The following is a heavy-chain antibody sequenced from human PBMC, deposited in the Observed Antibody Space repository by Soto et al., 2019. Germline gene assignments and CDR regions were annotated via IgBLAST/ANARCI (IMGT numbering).Heavy chain of an antibody. CDR2: ISSSSSTI. CDR1: GFTFSSYS. V-gene: IGHV3-48*02. J-gene: IGHJ6*02. Sequence: EVQLVESGGGLVQPGGSLRLSCAASGFTFSSYSMNWVRQAPGKGLEWVSYISSSSSTIYYADSVKGRFTISRDNAKNSLYLQMNSLSDEDTAVYYCARVATVTTSYYYYGMDVWGQGTTVTVSS. D-gene: IGHD4-17*01. CDR3: ARVATVTTSYYYYGMDV.